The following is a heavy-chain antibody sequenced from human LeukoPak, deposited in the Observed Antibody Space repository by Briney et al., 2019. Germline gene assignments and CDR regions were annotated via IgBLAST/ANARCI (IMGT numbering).Heavy chain of an antibody. CDR3: ARAPYYYDSSGYYFVYFDY. D-gene: IGHD3-22*01. V-gene: IGHV4-31*03. J-gene: IGHJ4*02. Sequence: SETLSLTCTVSGGSISSGGYYWSWIRQHPGKGLEWIGYNYYSGSTYYNPSLKSRVTISVDTSKNQFSLKLSSVTAADTAVYYCARAPYYYDSSGYYFVYFDYWGQGTLVTVSS. CDR1: GGSISSGGYY. CDR2: NYYSGST.